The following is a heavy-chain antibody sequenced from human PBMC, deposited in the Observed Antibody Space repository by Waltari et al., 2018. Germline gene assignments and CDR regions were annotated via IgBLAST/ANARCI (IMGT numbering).Heavy chain of an antibody. CDR3: ARDRSRKNLDF. CDR1: GYPFFGYF. V-gene: IGHV1-2*02. CDR2: INPNSGES. J-gene: IGHJ4*02. Sequence: LVQSGTVEKKPGTSVKVSCEASGYPFFGYFIPWVRQAPGQGLEWMGFINPNSGESNYAQNFQGRVTMTRDTSTSTAFMEVSSLTSDDTAVYYCARDRSRKNLDFWGQGTPVIVSS.